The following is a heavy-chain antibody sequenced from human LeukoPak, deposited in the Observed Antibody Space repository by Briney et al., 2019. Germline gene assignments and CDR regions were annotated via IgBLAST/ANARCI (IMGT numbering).Heavy chain of an antibody. V-gene: IGHV4-4*07. D-gene: IGHD2-21*02. CDR3: AGAYCGGDCYSGRAFDI. CDR1: GGSISSYY. CDR2: IYTSGST. Sequence: PSETLSLTCTVSGGSISSYYWSWIRKPAGKGLEWIGRIYTSGSTNYNPSLKSRVTMSVDTSKNQFSLKLSSVTAADTAVYYCAGAYCGGDCYSGRAFDIWGQGTMVTVSS. J-gene: IGHJ3*02.